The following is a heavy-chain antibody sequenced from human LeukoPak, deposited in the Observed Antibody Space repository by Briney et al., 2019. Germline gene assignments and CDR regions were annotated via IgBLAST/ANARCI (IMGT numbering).Heavy chain of an antibody. V-gene: IGHV3-23*01. Sequence: GGSLRLSCAASGFTFSTYAMNWVRQAPGKGLEWVSAISGSATGSVTTYYTDSVKGRFTISRDNSKNTLYLQMNSLRAEDTALYYCAKTVATIGFGHYLDYWGQGTLVTVSS. J-gene: IGHJ4*02. CDR1: GFTFSTYA. CDR2: ISGSATGSVTT. CDR3: AKTVATIGFGHYLDY. D-gene: IGHD5-12*01.